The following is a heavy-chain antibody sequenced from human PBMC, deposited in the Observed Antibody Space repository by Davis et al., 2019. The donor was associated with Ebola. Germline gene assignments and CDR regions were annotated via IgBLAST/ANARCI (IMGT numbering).Heavy chain of an antibody. Sequence: SETLSLTCAVYGGSFSGYYWSWIRQPPGKGLEWIGEINHSGSTNYNLSLKSRVTISVDTSKNQFSLKLSSVTAADTAVYYCARGHYGMDVWGQGTTVTVSS. V-gene: IGHV4-34*01. CDR3: ARGHYGMDV. CDR1: GGSFSGYY. J-gene: IGHJ6*02. CDR2: INHSGST.